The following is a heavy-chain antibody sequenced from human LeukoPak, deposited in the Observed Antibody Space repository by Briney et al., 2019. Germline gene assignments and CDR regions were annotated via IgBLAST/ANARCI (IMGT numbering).Heavy chain of an antibody. D-gene: IGHD3-16*02. V-gene: IGHV3-33*01. CDR3: ARVNRGDAFDI. J-gene: IGHJ3*02. Sequence: PGRSLRLSCAASGFTFSSYGMHWVRQAPGKGLEWVAVIWYDGRNKFYADSLKGRFTISRDNPKNTLYLQMNNLRAEDTAVYYCARVNRGDAFDIWGQGTLVTVSS. CDR1: GFTFSSYG. CDR2: IWYDGRNK.